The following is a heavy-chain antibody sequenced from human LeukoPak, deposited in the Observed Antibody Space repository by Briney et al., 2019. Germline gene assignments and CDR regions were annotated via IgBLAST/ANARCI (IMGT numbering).Heavy chain of an antibody. CDR3: ARVRRGGSSDDY. J-gene: IGHJ4*02. V-gene: IGHV1-18*01. D-gene: IGHD6-6*01. CDR2: IRAYNGNT. Sequence: ASVKVSCKASGYTFTSYGISWVRQAPGQGLEWMGWIRAYNGNTNYAQKLQGRVTMTTDTSTSTAYMELRNLRSDDTAVYYCARVRRGGSSDDYWGQGTLVTVSS. CDR1: GYTFTSYG.